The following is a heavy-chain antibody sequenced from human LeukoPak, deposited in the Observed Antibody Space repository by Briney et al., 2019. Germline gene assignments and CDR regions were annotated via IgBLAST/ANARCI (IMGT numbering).Heavy chain of an antibody. CDR3: AREDSSGWYYYYYYMDV. CDR2: INSDASVT. V-gene: IGHV3-74*01. J-gene: IGHJ6*03. CDR1: GFTFSNYW. Sequence: PGGSLRLSCAASGFTFSNYWMHWVRQTPGKGLVWVSRINSDASVTTYADSVKGRFTISRDNAKNTLYLQMNSLRAEDTAVYYCAREDSSGWYYYYYYMDVWGKGTTVTVSS. D-gene: IGHD6-19*01.